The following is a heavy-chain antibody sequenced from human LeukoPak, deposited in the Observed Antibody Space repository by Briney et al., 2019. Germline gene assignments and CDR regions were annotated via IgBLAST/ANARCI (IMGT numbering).Heavy chain of an antibody. J-gene: IGHJ5*02. CDR1: GVSITTYY. CDR2: GYYSGST. Sequence: SETLSLTCTVSGVSITTYYWSWIRQVAGKGLEWIGNGYYSGSTTYNPSLKSRVTISVDASKNQFSLHLNSVTAADTAMYYCATDRQQGGSGSYWFDPWGQGTLVTVSS. CDR3: ATDRQQGGSGSYWFDP. D-gene: IGHD3-10*01. V-gene: IGHV4-59*01.